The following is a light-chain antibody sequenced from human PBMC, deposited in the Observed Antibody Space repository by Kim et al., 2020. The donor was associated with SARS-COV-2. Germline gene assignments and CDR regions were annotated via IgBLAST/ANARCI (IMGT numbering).Light chain of an antibody. CDR1: SLRSYY. V-gene: IGLV3-19*01. CDR3: NSRESGVNHVV. J-gene: IGLJ3*02. CDR2: EKN. Sequence: ALGQTVRITCQGDSLRSYYASWYQQKPGQAPVLVIYEKNNRPSGIPDRFSGSSSGNTASLTITGAQAEGEADYYCNSRESGVNHVVFGGGTQLTVL.